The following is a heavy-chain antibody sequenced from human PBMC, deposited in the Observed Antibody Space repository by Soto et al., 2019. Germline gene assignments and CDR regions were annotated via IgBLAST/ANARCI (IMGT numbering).Heavy chain of an antibody. CDR3: VHSVVAGLGYYFDY. D-gene: IGHD6-19*01. CDR2: IYWDDDK. J-gene: IGHJ4*02. Sequence: SGPTLVNPTQTLTLTCTFSGFSLSTTRVAVGWIRQPPGKALEWLALIYWDDDKRYSPFLKSRLTITKDTSKNQVVLTMTNMDPVDTAKYCFVHSVVAGLGYYFDYWGQGTLVTVSS. V-gene: IGHV2-5*02. CDR1: GFSLSTTRVA.